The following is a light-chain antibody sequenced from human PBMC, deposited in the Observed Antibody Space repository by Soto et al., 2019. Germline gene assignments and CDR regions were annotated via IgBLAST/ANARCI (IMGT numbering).Light chain of an antibody. Sequence: QSVLTQPPSVSGAPGQRVTISCTGSSSNIGAGYDVHWYQQFPGTAPKPLIYGNGNRPSGVPDRFSGSQSGTSASLAITGLQAEDEADYYCQSYDSSLSGSIFGGGTKLTVL. CDR1: SSNIGAGYD. CDR3: QSYDSSLSGSI. J-gene: IGLJ2*01. CDR2: GNG. V-gene: IGLV1-40*01.